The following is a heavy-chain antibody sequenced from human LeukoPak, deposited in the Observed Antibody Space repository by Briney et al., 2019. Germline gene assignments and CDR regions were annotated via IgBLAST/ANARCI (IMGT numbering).Heavy chain of an antibody. D-gene: IGHD6-13*01. J-gene: IGHJ4*02. CDR1: GGSVSSNN. CDR2: ISGSGGST. Sequence: GTLSLTCAVSGGSVSSNNWWNWVRQAPGKGLEWVSAISGSGGSTYYADSVKGRFTISRDNSKNTLYLQMNSLRAEDTAVYFCAKTGGIAASHWGQGTLVTVSS. CDR3: AKTGGIAASH. V-gene: IGHV3-23*01.